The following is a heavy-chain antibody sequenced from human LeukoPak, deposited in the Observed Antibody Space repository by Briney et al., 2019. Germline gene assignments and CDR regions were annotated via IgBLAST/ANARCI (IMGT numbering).Heavy chain of an antibody. D-gene: IGHD2-2*01. CDR3: ARDTRWGGEDFDY. CDR1: GFTFSSFG. J-gene: IGHJ4*02. Sequence: PGGSLRLSCAASGFTFSSFGMHWVRQAPGKGLEWVANIKQDGSEKYYVDSVKGRFTISRDNAKNSLYLQMNSLRAEDTAVYYCARDTRWGGEDFDYWGQGTLVTVSS. CDR2: IKQDGSEK. V-gene: IGHV3-7*04.